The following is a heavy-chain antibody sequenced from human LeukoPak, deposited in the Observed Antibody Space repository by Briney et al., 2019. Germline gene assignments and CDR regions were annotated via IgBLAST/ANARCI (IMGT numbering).Heavy chain of an antibody. Sequence: PGGSLRLSCAASGFTFSNYNMNWVRQAPGKGRAWVSSISSSSSYIYYADSVKGRFTISRDNTKNSLYLQMNSLRAEDTAVYYCARDSPYGTAGYWGQGTLVTVSS. J-gene: IGHJ4*02. CDR2: ISSSSSYI. CDR1: GFTFSNYN. V-gene: IGHV3-21*01. CDR3: ARDSPYGTAGY. D-gene: IGHD2-8*02.